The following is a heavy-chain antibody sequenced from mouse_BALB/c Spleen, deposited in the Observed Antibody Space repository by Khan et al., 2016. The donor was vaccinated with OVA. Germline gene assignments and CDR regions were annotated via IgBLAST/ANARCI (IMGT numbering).Heavy chain of an antibody. D-gene: IGHD1-2*01. CDR3: ARDATASPY. CDR1: GFSLTSYG. V-gene: IGHV2-9*02. J-gene: IGHJ3*01. Sequence: QVQLKESGPGLVAPSQSLSISRTVSGFSLTSYGVHWVRQPPGKGLEWLGIIWAGGSTNYNSALISRLSISTDNSKSQVFLKMNSLQTGDTAMYYWARDATASPYWGQETLVTVSA. CDR2: IWAGGST.